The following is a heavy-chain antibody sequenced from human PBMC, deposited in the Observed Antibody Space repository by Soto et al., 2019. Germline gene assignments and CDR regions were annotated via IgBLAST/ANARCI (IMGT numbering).Heavy chain of an antibody. CDR3: ARALVSEINWFDP. J-gene: IGHJ5*02. CDR2: IKQDGSEK. D-gene: IGHD1-26*01. CDR1: GFTFSGYW. Sequence: GGSLRLSCAASGFTFSGYWMSWVRQAPGKGLEWVANIKQDGSEKYYVDSVKGRFTISRDNAKNSLYLQMNSLRAEDTAVYYCARALVSEINWFDPLGQGTLGNGSS. V-gene: IGHV3-7*03.